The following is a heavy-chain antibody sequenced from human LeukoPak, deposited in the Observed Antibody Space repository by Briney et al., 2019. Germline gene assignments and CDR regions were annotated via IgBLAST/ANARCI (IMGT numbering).Heavy chain of an antibody. CDR2: INTDGSST. V-gene: IGHV3-74*01. J-gene: IGHJ3*01. D-gene: IGHD6-25*01. CDR3: AREDSSAFDL. CDR1: GFTFSSYW. Sequence: GGSLRLSCAASGFTFSSYWMHWVRQAPGKGLVWVSRINTDGSSTNYADSVKDRFTISRDNAKNSLYLQMNSLRAEDRAVYFCAREDSSAFDLWGQGTMVTVSS.